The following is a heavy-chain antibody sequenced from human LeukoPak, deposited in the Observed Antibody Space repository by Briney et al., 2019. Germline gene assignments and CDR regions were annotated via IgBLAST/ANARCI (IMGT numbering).Heavy chain of an antibody. CDR2: LYPDDSDT. Sequence: WESLKISFKTSGYKFSNFWIGLVRQTPGKGLEWMGVLYPDDSDTRYSPSFQGQVTISADKSIRTANLQWRRLKASDTGLYYCARGRGAFHGYENFDFWGQGTPVTVSS. CDR3: ARGRGAFHGYENFDF. CDR1: GYKFSNFW. V-gene: IGHV5-51*01. J-gene: IGHJ4*02. D-gene: IGHD5-12*01.